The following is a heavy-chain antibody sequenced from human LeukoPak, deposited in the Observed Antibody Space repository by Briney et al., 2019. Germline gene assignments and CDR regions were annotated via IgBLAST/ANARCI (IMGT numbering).Heavy chain of an antibody. V-gene: IGHV3-21*01. Sequence: GGSLRLSCAASGFTFSSYSMNWVRQAPGKGLEWVSSISSSSSYIYYADSVKGRFTISRDNAKNSLYLQMNSLRAEDTAVYYCARHIAEATALHYWGQGTLVTVSS. J-gene: IGHJ4*02. CDR1: GFTFSSYS. CDR2: ISSSSSYI. CDR3: ARHIAEATALHY. D-gene: IGHD6-13*01.